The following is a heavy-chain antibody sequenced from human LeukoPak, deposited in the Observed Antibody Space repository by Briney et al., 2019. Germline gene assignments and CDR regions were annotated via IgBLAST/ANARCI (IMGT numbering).Heavy chain of an antibody. Sequence: SETLSLTCTVSGGSISSSSYYWGWIRQPPGKGLEWIGSIYYSGSTYYNPSLKSRVTISVDTSKNQFSLKLSSVTAADTAVYYCARGRGYSYGPYFDYWGQGTLVTVSS. CDR1: GGSISSSSYY. V-gene: IGHV4-39*07. J-gene: IGHJ4*02. D-gene: IGHD5-18*01. CDR2: IYYSGST. CDR3: ARGRGYSYGPYFDY.